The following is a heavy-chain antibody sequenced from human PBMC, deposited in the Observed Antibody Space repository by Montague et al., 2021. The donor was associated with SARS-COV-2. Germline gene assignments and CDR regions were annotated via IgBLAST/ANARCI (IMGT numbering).Heavy chain of an antibody. CDR2: IYYSGST. CDR3: ASNPYRPQYVLRSYGIDV. Sequence: SETLSLTCTVSGGSISSSSYYWGWIRQPPGKGLEWIASIYYSGSTYYNPSLKSRVTISADTSTNQFSLRLSSATAADTAVYYCASNPYRPQYVLRSYGIDVWGQGTTVTASS. CDR1: GGSISSSSYY. J-gene: IGHJ6*02. V-gene: IGHV4-39*01. D-gene: IGHD2-15*01.